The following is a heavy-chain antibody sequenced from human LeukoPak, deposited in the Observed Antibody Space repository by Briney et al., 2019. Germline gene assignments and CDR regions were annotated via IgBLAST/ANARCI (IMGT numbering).Heavy chain of an antibody. Sequence: GGSLRLSCAASGITFSSYWMTWVRQAPGKGLEWVANIKADGSEKYYVDSVKGRFTFSRDNAKNSLYLQMDSLRAEDTAVYYCARDKSAGADTGSSFYYWGQGALVTVSS. J-gene: IGHJ4*02. V-gene: IGHV3-7*03. CDR3: ARDKSAGADTGSSFYY. CDR2: IKADGSEK. CDR1: GITFSSYW. D-gene: IGHD3-10*01.